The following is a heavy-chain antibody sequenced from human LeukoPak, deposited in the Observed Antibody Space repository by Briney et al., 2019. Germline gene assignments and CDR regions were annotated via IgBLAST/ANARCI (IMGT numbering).Heavy chain of an antibody. D-gene: IGHD3-9*01. CDR1: GYSISSGYY. CDR3: ARVGILTGFDAFDI. J-gene: IGHJ3*02. Sequence: PSETLSLTCTVSGYSISSGYYWGWIRQPPGKGLEWIGSIYHSGSTYYNPSLKSRVTISVDTSKNQFSLKLSSVTAADTAVYYCARVGILTGFDAFDIWGQGTMVTVSS. V-gene: IGHV4-38-2*02. CDR2: IYHSGST.